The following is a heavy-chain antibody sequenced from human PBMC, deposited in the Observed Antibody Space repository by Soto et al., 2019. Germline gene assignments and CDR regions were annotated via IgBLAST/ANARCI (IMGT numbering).Heavy chain of an antibody. D-gene: IGHD6-19*01. CDR1: GFTVSSDY. CDR2: IYSGGDT. V-gene: IGHV3-66*01. CDR3: ARENTGWPDALVM. J-gene: IGHJ3*02. Sequence: DVQLVESGGGLVQPGGSLRLSCAVSGFTVSSDYMSWVRQAPAKGLEWVSAIYSGGDTYYADSMKGRFTMSRDNSKNKLYLQMTSLRAEDTAVYYCARENTGWPDALVMWGQGTMVTVSS.